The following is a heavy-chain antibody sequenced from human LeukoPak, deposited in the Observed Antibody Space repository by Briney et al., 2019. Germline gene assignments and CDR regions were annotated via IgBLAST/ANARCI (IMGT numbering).Heavy chain of an antibody. D-gene: IGHD2-15*01. CDR1: GGSISSYY. CDR3: ARFSGGGPPRYFDL. Sequence: KSSETLSLTCTVSGGSISSYYWSWIRQPPGKGLEWIGYIYYSGSTNYNPSLKSRVTISVDTSKNQFSLKLSSVTAADTAVYYCARFSGGGPPRYFDLWGRGTLVTVSS. J-gene: IGHJ2*01. V-gene: IGHV4-59*01. CDR2: IYYSGST.